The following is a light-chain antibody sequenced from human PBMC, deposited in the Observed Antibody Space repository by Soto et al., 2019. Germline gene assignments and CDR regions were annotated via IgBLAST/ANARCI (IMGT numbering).Light chain of an antibody. Sequence: DIQLTQSPSFLSASVVDRVTITCLASQGISSYLDWYQQKPGKAPNLLIYAASTLQSGVPSRFSGSGSGTEFTLTVSSLQPEDFATYYCQQLNSYPRTFGGGTKVDIK. V-gene: IGKV1-9*01. CDR1: QGISSY. J-gene: IGKJ4*01. CDR3: QQLNSYPRT. CDR2: AAS.